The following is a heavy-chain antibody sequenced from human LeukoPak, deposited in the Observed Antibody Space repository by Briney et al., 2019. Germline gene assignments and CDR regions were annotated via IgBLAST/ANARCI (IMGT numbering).Heavy chain of an antibody. CDR2: INTDGSSN. CDR1: GFTFSNYY. J-gene: IGHJ4*02. D-gene: IGHD3-16*02. V-gene: IGHV3-74*01. Sequence: PGGSLRLSCAASGFTFSNYYMHWVRQAPGGGLVWISGINTDGSSNYYGDSVKGRFTISRDNARKTLYLLMSSLRAEDSAIYYCVRYRPAPAWGQGTLVTVAS. CDR3: VRYRPAPA.